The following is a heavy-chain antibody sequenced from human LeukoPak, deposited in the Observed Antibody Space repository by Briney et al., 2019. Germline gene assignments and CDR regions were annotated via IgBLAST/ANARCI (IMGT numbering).Heavy chain of an antibody. CDR2: IKQDGSEK. D-gene: IGHD1-1*01. J-gene: IGHJ4*02. Sequence: GGSLRLSCAASEFAFSNYWMTWVRQAPGKGPEWVANIKQDGSEKYSVDSVRGRFTISRDNAKNSMYLQMNSLRAEDTAVYYCARHVQQSFDYWGQGTLVTVSS. CDR3: ARHVQQSFDY. V-gene: IGHV3-7*01. CDR1: EFAFSNYW.